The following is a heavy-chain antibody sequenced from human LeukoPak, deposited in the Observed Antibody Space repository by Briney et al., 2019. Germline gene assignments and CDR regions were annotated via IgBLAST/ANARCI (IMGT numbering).Heavy chain of an antibody. CDR1: GFTFSDYY. Sequence: PGGSLRLSCAASGFTFSDYYMSWIRQAPGKGLEWVSYISSSSSYTNYADSVKGRFTISRDNAKNSLYLQMNSLRAEDTAVYYCARVVGVDYYYYYGMDVWGQGTTVTVSS. J-gene: IGHJ6*02. V-gene: IGHV3-11*06. CDR2: ISSSSSYT. CDR3: ARVVGVDYYYYYGMDV. D-gene: IGHD3-10*01.